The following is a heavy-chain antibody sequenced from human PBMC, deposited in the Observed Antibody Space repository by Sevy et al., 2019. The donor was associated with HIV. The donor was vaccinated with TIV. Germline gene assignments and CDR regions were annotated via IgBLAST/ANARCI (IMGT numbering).Heavy chain of an antibody. CDR3: TTDGGGYNYGYSFDY. J-gene: IGHJ4*02. D-gene: IGHD5-18*01. CDR1: GFTFSNAW. V-gene: IGHV3-15*07. Sequence: GGSLRLSCAASGFTFSNAWMNWVRQAPGKGLEWVGRIKSKTDGGITDYAAPVKGRFTISRDDSKNTLYLQMNSLKTEDTAMYYCTTDGGGYNYGYSFDYWGQGTLVTVSS. CDR2: IKSKTDGGIT.